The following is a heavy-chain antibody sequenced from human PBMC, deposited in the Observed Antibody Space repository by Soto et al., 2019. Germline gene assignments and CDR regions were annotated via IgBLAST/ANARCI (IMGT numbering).Heavy chain of an antibody. CDR3: ATDLGCRSTSCTLNY. D-gene: IGHD2-2*01. J-gene: IGHJ4*02. CDR1: GGTFGSYA. Sequence: QVQLVQSGAEVKKPGSSVKVSCKASGGTFGSYAFSWVRQAPGQGLEWMGGIIPVSGAAHYAQKFQGRVTITADESTSTAYMVLSSLSSQDTAVYYCATDLGCRSTSCTLNYWGQGTRVIVSS. CDR2: IIPVSGAA. V-gene: IGHV1-69*01.